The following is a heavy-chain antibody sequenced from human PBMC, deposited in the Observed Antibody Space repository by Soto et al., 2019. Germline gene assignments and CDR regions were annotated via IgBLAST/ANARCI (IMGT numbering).Heavy chain of an antibody. D-gene: IGHD2-8*01. CDR3: ARLIGDSWLDS. Sequence: PSQTLSLTCAISGDSVSTNSATWDWIRQSPWRGLEWLGRTYYRSKWYNDYAVSVKGRITINPDTSNNQLSLQLSSVTPDDTAVYYCARLIGDSWLDSWGQGTLVTV. CDR2: TYYRSKWYN. CDR1: GDSVSTNSAT. J-gene: IGHJ5*01. V-gene: IGHV6-1*01.